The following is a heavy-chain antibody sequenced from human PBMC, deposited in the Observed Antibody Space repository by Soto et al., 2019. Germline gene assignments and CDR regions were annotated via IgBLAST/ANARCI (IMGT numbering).Heavy chain of an antibody. J-gene: IGHJ4*02. CDR1: GFTFSSYA. CDR3: AKPKSFSGYYYGSGSYNDY. V-gene: IGHV3-23*01. CDR2: ISGSGGST. Sequence: GGSLRLSCAASGFTFSSYAMSWVRQAPGKGLEWVSGISGSGGSTYYADSVKGRFTISRDNSKNTLYLQMNSLRAEDTAVYYCAKPKSFSGYYYGSGSYNDYWGQGTLVTVSS. D-gene: IGHD3-10*01.